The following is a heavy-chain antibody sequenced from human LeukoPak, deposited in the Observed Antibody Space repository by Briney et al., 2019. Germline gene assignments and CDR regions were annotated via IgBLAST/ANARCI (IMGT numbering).Heavy chain of an antibody. D-gene: IGHD4-17*01. Sequence: XXLTXXXXXGVXXAXGXXXXXMGGFDPEDGETIYAQKFQGRVTMTEDTSTDTAYMELSSLRSEDTAVYYCATTLNGDYFAFDIWGQGTMVTVSS. CDR2: FDPEDGET. CDR3: ATTLNGDYFAFDI. CDR1: XXLTXXX. J-gene: IGHJ3*02. V-gene: IGHV1-24*01.